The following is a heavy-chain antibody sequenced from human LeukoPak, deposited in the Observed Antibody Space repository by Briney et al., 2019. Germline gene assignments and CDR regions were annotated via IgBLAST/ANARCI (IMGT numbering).Heavy chain of an antibody. CDR3: ARDSDILTGYRDAFDI. D-gene: IGHD3-9*01. Sequence: GGSLRLSCAASGFTFSSYSMNWVRQAPGKGLEWVSSISSSSSYIYYADSVKGRFTISRDNAKNSLYLQMNSLRAEDTAVYYCARDSDILTGYRDAFDIWGQGTMVTVSS. J-gene: IGHJ3*02. V-gene: IGHV3-21*01. CDR2: ISSSSSYI. CDR1: GFTFSSYS.